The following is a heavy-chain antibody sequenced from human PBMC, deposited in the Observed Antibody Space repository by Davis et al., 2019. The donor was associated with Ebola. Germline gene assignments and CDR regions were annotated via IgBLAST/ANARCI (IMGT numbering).Heavy chain of an antibody. CDR2: INHSGST. V-gene: IGHV4-34*01. Sequence: SETLSLTCAVYGGSFSGYYWSWIRQPPGKGLEWIGEINHSGSTNYNPSLTSRVTISVDTSKNQFSLKLSSVTAADTAVYYCARGIYDYIGGSYRILDYFDYWGQGTLVTVSS. J-gene: IGHJ4*02. D-gene: IGHD3-16*02. CDR3: ARGIYDYIGGSYRILDYFDY. CDR1: GGSFSGYY.